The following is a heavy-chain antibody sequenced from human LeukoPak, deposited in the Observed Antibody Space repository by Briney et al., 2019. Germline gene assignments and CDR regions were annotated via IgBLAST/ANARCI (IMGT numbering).Heavy chain of an antibody. J-gene: IGHJ4*02. CDR2: INPNSGGT. V-gene: IGHV1-2*02. CDR3: ARTGHPKYYYDSSGYETAPFDY. Sequence: ASVKVSCKASGYTFTGYYMHWVRQAPGQGLEWMGWINPNSGGTNYAQRFQGRVTMTRDTSISTAYMELSRLRSEDTAVYYCARTGHPKYYYDSSGYETAPFDYWGQGTLVTVSS. CDR1: GYTFTGYY. D-gene: IGHD3-22*01.